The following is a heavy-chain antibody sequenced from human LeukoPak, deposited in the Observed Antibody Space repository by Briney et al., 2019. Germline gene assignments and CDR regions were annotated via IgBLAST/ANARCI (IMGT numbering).Heavy chain of an antibody. J-gene: IGHJ4*02. Sequence: GGSLRLSCAASGFTFSSYSMNWVRQAPGKGLEWVSSISSSSSYIYYADSVKGRFTISRDNSKNTLYLQMNSLRAEDTAVYYCAKEGRAYSYGYLALPAPHFDYWGQGTLVTVSS. CDR3: AKEGRAYSYGYLALPAPHFDY. V-gene: IGHV3-21*01. D-gene: IGHD5-18*01. CDR1: GFTFSSYS. CDR2: ISSSSSYI.